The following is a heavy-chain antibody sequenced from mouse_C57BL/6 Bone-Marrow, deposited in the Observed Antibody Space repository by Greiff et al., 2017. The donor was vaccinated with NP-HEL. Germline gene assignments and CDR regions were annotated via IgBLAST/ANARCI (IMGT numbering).Heavy chain of an antibody. V-gene: IGHV5-4*01. CDR1: GFTFSSYA. CDR3: ARVGTTVVADY. CDR2: ISDGGSYT. D-gene: IGHD1-1*01. Sequence: EVQGVESGGGLVKPGGSLKLSCAASGFTFSSYAMSWVRQTPEKRLEWVATISDGGSYTYYPDNVKGRFTISRDNAKNNPYLQMSHLKSEDTAMYYCARVGTTVVADYWGQGTTLTVSS. J-gene: IGHJ2*01.